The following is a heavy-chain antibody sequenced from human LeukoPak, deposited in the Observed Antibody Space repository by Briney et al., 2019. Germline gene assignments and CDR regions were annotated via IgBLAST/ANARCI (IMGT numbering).Heavy chain of an antibody. CDR1: GGSISSSSYY. CDR2: IYYSGST. Sequence: SETLSLTCTVSGGSISSSSYYWGWIRQPPGKGLEWIGSIYYSGSTYYNPSLKSRVTISVDTSKNQFSLKLSSVTAADTAVYYCARVERGAGAGYPGWFDPWGQGTLVTVSS. J-gene: IGHJ5*02. D-gene: IGHD6-13*01. V-gene: IGHV4-39*07. CDR3: ARVERGAGAGYPGWFDP.